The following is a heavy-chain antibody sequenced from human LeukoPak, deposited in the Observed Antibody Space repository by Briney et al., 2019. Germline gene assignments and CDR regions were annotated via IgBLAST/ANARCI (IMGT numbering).Heavy chain of an antibody. V-gene: IGHV1-46*01. CDR3: ASATAALIAALDP. Sequence: ASVKVSCKASGYTFTSYYMHWVRRAPGQGLEWMGIINPSGGSTSYAQKFQGRVTMTRDMSTSTVYMELSSLRSEDTAVYYCASATAALIAALDPWGQGTLVTVSS. D-gene: IGHD6-6*01. CDR1: GYTFTSYY. CDR2: INPSGGST. J-gene: IGHJ5*02.